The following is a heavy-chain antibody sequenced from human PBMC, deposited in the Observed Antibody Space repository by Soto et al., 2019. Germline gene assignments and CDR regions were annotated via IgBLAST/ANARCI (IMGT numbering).Heavy chain of an antibody. CDR3: ARDPSSRTRFDY. V-gene: IGHV3-23*01. Sequence: PGGSLRLSCAASGFTFSSYAMSWVRQAPGKGLEWVSAISGSGGSTYYADSVKGRFTISRDNAKNSLYLQMNSLRDEDTAVYYCARDPSSRTRFDYWGQGTLVTVS. J-gene: IGHJ4*02. CDR2: ISGSGGST. CDR1: GFTFSSYA. D-gene: IGHD2-2*01.